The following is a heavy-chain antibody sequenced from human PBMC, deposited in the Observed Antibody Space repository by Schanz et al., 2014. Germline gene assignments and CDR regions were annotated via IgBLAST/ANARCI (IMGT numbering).Heavy chain of an antibody. D-gene: IGHD1-1*01. CDR1: GYTVTYYG. J-gene: IGHJ4*02. V-gene: IGHV1-2*06. Sequence: QVRLVQSGAEVKKPGASVKVSCKASGYTVTYYGLNWVRQAPGQGLEWVGRISNSGVTNYAQRFQGRVTMTRDTSISTAYMDLSRLTSDDTAVYYCVRELSGGTFDYWGQGALVTVSS. CDR2: ISNSGVT. CDR3: VRELSGGTFDY.